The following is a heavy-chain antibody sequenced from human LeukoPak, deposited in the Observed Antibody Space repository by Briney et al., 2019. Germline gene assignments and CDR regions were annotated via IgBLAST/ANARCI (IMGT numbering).Heavy chain of an antibody. CDR2: IIPILGIA. V-gene: IGHV1-69*04. Sequence: SVKVSCKASGGTFSSYAISWVRQAPGQGLEWMGRIIPILGIANYAQKFQGRVTITADKSTSTAYMELSSLRSEDTAVYYCARSPYYGSGSHFDYCGQGTLVTVSS. CDR3: ARSPYYGSGSHFDY. CDR1: GGTFSSYA. J-gene: IGHJ4*02. D-gene: IGHD3-10*01.